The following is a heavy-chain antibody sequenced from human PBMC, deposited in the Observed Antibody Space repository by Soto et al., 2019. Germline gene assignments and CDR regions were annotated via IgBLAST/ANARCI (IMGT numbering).Heavy chain of an antibody. D-gene: IGHD2-21*02. CDR1: GDTFTDDC. CDR2: VNPSGGHT. J-gene: IGHJ4*02. CDR3: ARGGHVVVVTAALDY. V-gene: IGHV1-46*01. Sequence: QVQLMQSGAEVEKPGASVKVSCKASGDTFTDDCIHWVRQAPGQGLEWMGTVNPSGGHTTYAQHFLGRVTMTRDTSTSTLYMELTSLTSDDTAIYYCARGGHVVVVTAALDYWGQGTLVTVSS.